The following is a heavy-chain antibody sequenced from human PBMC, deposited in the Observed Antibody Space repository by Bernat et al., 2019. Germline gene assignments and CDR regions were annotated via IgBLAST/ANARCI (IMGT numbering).Heavy chain of an antibody. V-gene: IGHV1-2*04. CDR2: INPNSGGT. Sequence: QVQLVQSGAEVKKPGASVKVSCKASGYTFTGYYMHWVRQAPGQGLEWMGWINPNSGGTNYAQQFQGWVTMTRETSSSTAYMEMCRLRSDDTAVYYCARGDRKYCDVFTGYYRLDYWGQGTLVTGSS. CDR3: ARGDRKYCDVFTGYYRLDY. J-gene: IGHJ4*02. D-gene: IGHD3-9*01. CDR1: GYTFTGYY.